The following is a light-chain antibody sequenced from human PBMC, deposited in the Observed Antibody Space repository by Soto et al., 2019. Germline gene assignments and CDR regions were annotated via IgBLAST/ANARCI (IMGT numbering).Light chain of an antibody. J-gene: IGLJ1*01. Sequence: QPVLTQPPSASGTPGQKVTISCSGSSSNIGSNPVNWYQQVPGTAPKLLISSNNPRPSGVPARFSGSKSGTSASLAISGLQSDDEADYYCAAWDGSLNGYVFGTGTKVTVL. CDR2: SNN. V-gene: IGLV1-44*01. CDR3: AAWDGSLNGYV. CDR1: SSNIGSNP.